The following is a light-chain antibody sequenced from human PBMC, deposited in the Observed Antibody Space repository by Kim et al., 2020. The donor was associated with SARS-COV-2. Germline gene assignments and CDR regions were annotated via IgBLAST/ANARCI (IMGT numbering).Light chain of an antibody. J-gene: IGKJ4*01. Sequence: ASVGDRVTITCRASQVISYYLAWYQQKPGKVPKLLVYAASTLQSGVPSRFSGSGSGTDSTLTISSLQPEDVATYYCQKYNSAPLTFGGGTKVDIK. CDR1: QVISYY. CDR3: QKYNSAPLT. V-gene: IGKV1-27*01. CDR2: AAS.